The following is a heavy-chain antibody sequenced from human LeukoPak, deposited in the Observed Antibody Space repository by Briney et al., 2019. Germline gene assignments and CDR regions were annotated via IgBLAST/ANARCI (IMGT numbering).Heavy chain of an antibody. CDR3: ARGCSGGSCLGAEYFQH. V-gene: IGHV3-15*01. CDR1: GFTFSNAW. D-gene: IGHD2-15*01. J-gene: IGHJ1*01. CDR2: IKSKTDGGTT. Sequence: GGSLRLSCAASGFTFSNAWMSWVRQAPGKGLEWVGRIKSKTDGGTTDYAAPVKGRFTISRDDSKNTLYLQMNSLKTEDTAVYYCARGCSGGSCLGAEYFQHWGQGTLVTVSS.